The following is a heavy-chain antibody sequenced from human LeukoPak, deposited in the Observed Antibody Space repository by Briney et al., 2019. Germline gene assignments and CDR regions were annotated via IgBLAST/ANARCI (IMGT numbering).Heavy chain of an antibody. V-gene: IGHV4-39*07. J-gene: IGHJ6*03. Sequence: PSETLSLTCSVSGGSISSTGYYWVWIRQPPGKGLEWIGSIYYSGSTHYNPSLRSRVTISQDTSKNQFSLKLSSVTAADTAVYYCARVSWFPGTSYYYMDVWGKGTTVTVSS. CDR1: GGSISSTGYY. CDR3: ARVSWFPGTSYYYMDV. CDR2: IYYSGST. D-gene: IGHD1-1*01.